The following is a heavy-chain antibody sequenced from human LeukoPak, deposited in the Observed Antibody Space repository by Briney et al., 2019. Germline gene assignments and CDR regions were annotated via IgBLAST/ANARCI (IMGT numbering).Heavy chain of an antibody. J-gene: IGHJ4*02. CDR3: ARAIKAVAGTFHRDYYFDY. V-gene: IGHV1-8*01. Sequence: GASVKVSCKASGYTFTSYDINWVRQATGQGLEWMGWMNPNSGNTGYAQKFQGRVTMTRNTSISTAYMELSSLRAEDTAVYYCARAIKAVAGTFHRDYYFDYWGQGTLVTVSS. D-gene: IGHD6-19*01. CDR1: GYTFTSYD. CDR2: MNPNSGNT.